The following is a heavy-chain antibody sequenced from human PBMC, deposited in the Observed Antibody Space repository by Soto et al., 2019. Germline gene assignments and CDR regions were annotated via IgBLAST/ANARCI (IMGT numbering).Heavy chain of an antibody. Sequence: QAQLVQSGAEVKKPGASVKVSCKASGYTFTSYDINWVRQAPGQGLEWLGWMDPNSGSTGYAQNFQGRGTVTRNISINTAHMELSSLRSEDTAVYYCARERKFDFWRKGLDVWGQGTTVTVSS. CDR2: MDPNSGST. J-gene: IGHJ6*02. D-gene: IGHD3-3*01. CDR3: ARERKFDFWRKGLDV. V-gene: IGHV1-8*01. CDR1: GYTFTSYD.